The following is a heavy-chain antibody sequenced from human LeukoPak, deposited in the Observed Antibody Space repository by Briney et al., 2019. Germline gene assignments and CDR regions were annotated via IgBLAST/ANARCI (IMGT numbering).Heavy chain of an antibody. CDR3: ARKHYYDSSGFFPPMDY. Sequence: GGSLRLSCAASGFTFSDYAMTWVRQAPGKGLESVSIISSGGAGTYYADSVKGRFTISRDNSKNTLYLQMNSLRAEDTAVYYCARKHYYDSSGFFPPMDYWGQGTLVTVSS. J-gene: IGHJ4*02. V-gene: IGHV3-23*01. D-gene: IGHD3-22*01. CDR1: GFTFSDYA. CDR2: ISSGGAGT.